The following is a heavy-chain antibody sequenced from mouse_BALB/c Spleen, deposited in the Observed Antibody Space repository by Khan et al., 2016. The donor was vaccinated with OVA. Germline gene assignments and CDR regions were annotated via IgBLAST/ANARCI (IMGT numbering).Heavy chain of an antibody. J-gene: IGHJ3*01. CDR2: ISSGGDYT. Sequence: EVELVESGGDLVKPGGPLKLSCAASGFTFSSYSMSWVRQTPDKRLEWVATISSGGDYTYYPDSVKGRFTISRDNAKNTLYLQMSSLKSEDSAMYCSRHHFAGWFTYWGQGTLVTVSA. V-gene: IGHV5-6*01. CDR1: GFTFSSYS. D-gene: IGHD3-2*01. CDR3: RHHFAGWFTY.